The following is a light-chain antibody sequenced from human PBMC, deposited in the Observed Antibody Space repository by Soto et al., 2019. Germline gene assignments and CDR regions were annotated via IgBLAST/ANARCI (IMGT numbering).Light chain of an antibody. CDR3: SSYAGSNNFV. CDR2: EVT. Sequence: VRSVTISCTGTSSDVGGYDYVSWYQQHPGKAPKLMIYEVTKRPSGVPDRFSGSKSGNTASLTVSGLQAEDEADYYCSSYAGSNNFVFGTGTKVTVL. V-gene: IGLV2-8*01. J-gene: IGLJ1*01. CDR1: SSDVGGYDY.